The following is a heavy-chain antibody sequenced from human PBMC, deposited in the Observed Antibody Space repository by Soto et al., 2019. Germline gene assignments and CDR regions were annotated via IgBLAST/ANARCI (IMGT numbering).Heavy chain of an antibody. D-gene: IGHD1-26*01. CDR3: VKGGPMGVSGDDY. CDR1: GFTFSSYA. Sequence: EVQLLESGGGLVQPGGSLRLSCAASGFTFSSYAMTWVRQAPGKGLEWVALILGGSGKTYYADSVKGRFTISRDNSKNTLYLQVVRRSAEDPALVYCVKGGPMGVSGDDYWGQGTLDTVSS. J-gene: IGHJ4*02. CDR2: ILGGSGKT. V-gene: IGHV3-23*01.